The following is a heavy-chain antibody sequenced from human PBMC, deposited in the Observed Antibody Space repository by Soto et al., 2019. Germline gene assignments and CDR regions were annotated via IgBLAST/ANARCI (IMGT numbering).Heavy chain of an antibody. CDR1: GFTFSSYA. CDR2: ISYDGSNK. J-gene: IGHJ5*02. D-gene: IGHD1-26*01. CDR3: ARTIESRSYYPHWLDP. Sequence: PGGSLRLSCAASGFTFSSYAMHWVRQAPGMGLEWVAVISYDGSNKYYADSVKGRFTISRDNSKNTLYLQMNSLRAEDTAVFYCARTIESRSYYPHWLDPWGQGTLATVYS. V-gene: IGHV3-30-3*01.